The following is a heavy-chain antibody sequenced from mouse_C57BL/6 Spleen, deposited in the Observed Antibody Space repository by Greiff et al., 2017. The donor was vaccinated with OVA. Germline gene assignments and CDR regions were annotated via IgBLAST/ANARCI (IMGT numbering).Heavy chain of an antibody. J-gene: IGHJ4*01. V-gene: IGHV1-76*01. Sequence: QVQLQQSGAELVRPGASVKLSCKASGYTFTDYYINWVKQRPGQGLEWIARIYPGSGNTYYNEKFKGKATLTADQSSSTAYMQLSSLTSEDSAVYFCARESDYDAMDDWGQGTSVTVSS. CDR2: IYPGSGNT. CDR1: GYTFTDYY. CDR3: ARESDYDAMDD.